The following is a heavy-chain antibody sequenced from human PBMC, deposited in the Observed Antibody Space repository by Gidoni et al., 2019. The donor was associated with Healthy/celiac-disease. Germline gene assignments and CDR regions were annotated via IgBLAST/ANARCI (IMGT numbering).Heavy chain of an antibody. V-gene: IGHV3-30*18. CDR3: AKVQSGYCSSTSCYQFDY. Sequence: QVQLVESGGGVVQPGRSLRLSCAASGFTFSSYGMHWVRQAPGKGLEWVAVISYDGSNKYYADSVKGRFTISRDNSKNTLYLQMNSLRAEDTAVYYCAKVQSGYCSSTSCYQFDYWGQGTLVTVSS. CDR1: GFTFSSYG. J-gene: IGHJ4*02. CDR2: ISYDGSNK. D-gene: IGHD2-2*01.